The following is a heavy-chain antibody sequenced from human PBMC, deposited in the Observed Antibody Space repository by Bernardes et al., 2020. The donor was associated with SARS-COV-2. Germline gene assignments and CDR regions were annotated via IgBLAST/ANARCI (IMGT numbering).Heavy chain of an antibody. J-gene: IGHJ4*02. CDR3: ATGPTSTGEFGS. Sequence: AVKVSCKASGGTFSNHGINWVRQARGLGLEWMGRIIPIFGTPIYAPEFQGRVTITADESTNTAYMELSSLRSEDTAIYYCATGPTSTGEFGSWGQGTPVTVSS. CDR2: IIPIFGTP. V-gene: IGHV1-69*13. D-gene: IGHD2-2*01. CDR1: GGTFSNHG.